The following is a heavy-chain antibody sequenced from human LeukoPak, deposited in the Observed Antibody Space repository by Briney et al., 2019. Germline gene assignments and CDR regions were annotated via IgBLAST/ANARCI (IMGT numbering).Heavy chain of an antibody. J-gene: IGHJ6*03. CDR2: IRYDGSIK. CDR3: ARDFVATVGSPYYYYYYMDV. CDR1: GFTFSSYS. V-gene: IGHV3-30*02. D-gene: IGHD4-17*01. Sequence: PGGSLRLSCAASGFTFSSYSMNWVRQAPDKGLEWVTFIRYDGSIKYYADSVKGRFTVSRDNSKNTLYLQMGSLRAEDMAVYYCARDFVATVGSPYYYYYYMDVWGKGTTVTVSS.